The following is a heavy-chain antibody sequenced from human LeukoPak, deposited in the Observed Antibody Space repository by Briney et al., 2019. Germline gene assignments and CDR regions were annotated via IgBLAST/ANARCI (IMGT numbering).Heavy chain of an antibody. Sequence: SGPTLLKPTQTVTLTCSFSGFSLSTSGMCVSWIRQPPGKALEWLARIDWDGDKFYSTSLKTRPTISRDTSKSQVILIMTNMDPVDTATYYCARGRGTFDNWGQGTLVTVSS. V-gene: IGHV2-70*17. J-gene: IGHJ4*02. CDR3: ARGRGTFDN. D-gene: IGHD3-16*01. CDR2: IDWDGDK. CDR1: GFSLSTSGMC.